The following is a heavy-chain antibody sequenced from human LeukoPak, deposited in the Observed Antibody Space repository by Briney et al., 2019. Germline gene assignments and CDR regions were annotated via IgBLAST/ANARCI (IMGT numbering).Heavy chain of an antibody. CDR1: GYSISSGYY. J-gene: IGHJ6*03. D-gene: IGHD3-9*01. CDR2: IYHSGST. Sequence: SSETLSLTCTVSGYSISSGYYWGWIRQPPGKGLEWIGSIYHSGSTYYNPSLKSRVTISVDTSKNQFSLKLSSMTAADTAVYYCARSILNYDILTGTYYYYMDVWGKGTTVTISS. CDR3: ARSILNYDILTGTYYYYMDV. V-gene: IGHV4-38-2*02.